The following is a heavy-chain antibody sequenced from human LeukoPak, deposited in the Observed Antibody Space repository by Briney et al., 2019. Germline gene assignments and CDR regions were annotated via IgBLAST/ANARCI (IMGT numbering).Heavy chain of an antibody. CDR3: ARVLWGAFYY. Sequence: GGSLRLSCVASGFTFSSYDMHWVRQATGKGLEWVSAIDTAGDTYYPGSVKGRFTISRENARNSLYLQMNSLRAGDTAVYYCARVLWGAFYYWGQGTLVTVSS. D-gene: IGHD1-26*01. CDR2: IDTAGDT. V-gene: IGHV3-13*01. J-gene: IGHJ4*02. CDR1: GFTFSSYD.